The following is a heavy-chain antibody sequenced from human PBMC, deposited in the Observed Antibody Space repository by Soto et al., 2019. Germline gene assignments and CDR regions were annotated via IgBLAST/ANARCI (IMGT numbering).Heavy chain of an antibody. J-gene: IGHJ4*02. V-gene: IGHV3-23*01. CDR1: GFTFSNYA. Sequence: EVQLLESGGGLVQPGGSLRLSCVASGFTFSNYAMSWVRQAPGKGLEWVSGISGSGGTTYYADSVKGRFTISRDNSKNTVFLPMNSLRAGATAVYYCAKDPQQWLPIFDCWGQGALVTVSS. CDR3: AKDPQQWLPIFDC. D-gene: IGHD6-19*01. CDR2: ISGSGGTT.